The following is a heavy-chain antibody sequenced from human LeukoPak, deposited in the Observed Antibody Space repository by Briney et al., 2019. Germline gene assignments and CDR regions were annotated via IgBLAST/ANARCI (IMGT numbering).Heavy chain of an antibody. Sequence: GGSLRLSCTVSGFTVSTNSMSWVRQAPGKGLEWVSFIYSDNTHYSDSVKGRFTISRDNSKNTLYIQMNSLRAEDTAVYYCARRAGAYSHPYDYWGQGTLVTVSS. CDR2: IYSDNT. CDR1: GFTVSTNS. V-gene: IGHV3-53*01. CDR3: ARRAGAYSHPYDY. J-gene: IGHJ4*02. D-gene: IGHD4/OR15-4a*01.